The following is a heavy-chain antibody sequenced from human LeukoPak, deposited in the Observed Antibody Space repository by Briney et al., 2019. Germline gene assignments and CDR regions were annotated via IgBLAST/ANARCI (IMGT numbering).Heavy chain of an antibody. CDR1: GYSISSSNW. CDR2: IYYSGRT. Sequence: SDTLSLTCAVSGYSISSSNWWGWIRQPPGKGLEWIGYIYYSGRTNYNPSLKSRVTMSVDTSKNQFSLQLNSVTPEDTAVYYCARDSSSWYGYFQHWGQGTLVTVSS. D-gene: IGHD6-13*01. J-gene: IGHJ1*01. CDR3: ARDSSSWYGYFQH. V-gene: IGHV4-28*03.